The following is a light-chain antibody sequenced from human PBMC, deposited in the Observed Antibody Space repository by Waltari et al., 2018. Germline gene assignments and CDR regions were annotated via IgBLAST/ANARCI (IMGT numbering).Light chain of an antibody. Sequence: QSVLTQPPSVSAAPGPKVTISCSGNISLIGHYYVSWYHQLPGAAPKLLIYDNNKRPSGIPDRFSASKSGTSATLGITGLQIGDEADYYCATWDNSLYEVVFGGGTKLTVL. CDR1: ISLIGHYY. CDR3: ATWDNSLYEVV. J-gene: IGLJ2*01. CDR2: DNN. V-gene: IGLV1-51*01.